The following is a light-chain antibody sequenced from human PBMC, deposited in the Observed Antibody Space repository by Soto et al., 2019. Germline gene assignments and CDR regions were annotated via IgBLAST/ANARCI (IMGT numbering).Light chain of an antibody. CDR2: EDS. CDR1: SSDVGSYNL. J-gene: IGLJ3*02. CDR3: CSYARSNTCTFWV. V-gene: IGLV2-23*01. Sequence: QSALTQPASVSGSPGQSITISCTGTSSDVGSYNLVSWYQQHPGKAPKLMIYEDSKRPSGVSNRFSGSKSGNTASLTISGLQAEDEADYYCCSYARSNTCTFWVFGGGTQLTVL.